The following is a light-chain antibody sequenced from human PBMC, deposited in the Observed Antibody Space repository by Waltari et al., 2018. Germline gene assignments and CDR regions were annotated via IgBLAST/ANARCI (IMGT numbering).Light chain of an antibody. V-gene: IGLV3-1*01. CDR3: QTWASGIAV. Sequence: YELTQPPSVSVSPGQTATITCSGDSLGDKYVFWYQQKPGQSPVVVIHEDSKRPSGIPERFSGSNSGNTASLTISGTQSLDEADYCCQTWASGIAVFGGGTQLTVL. CDR2: EDS. J-gene: IGLJ7*01. CDR1: SLGDKY.